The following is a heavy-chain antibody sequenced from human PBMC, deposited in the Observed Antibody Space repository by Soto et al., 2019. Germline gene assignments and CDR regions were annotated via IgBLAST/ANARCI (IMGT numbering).Heavy chain of an antibody. CDR3: AGDEAHEQWLDY. D-gene: IGHD6-19*01. CDR2: IWFDGSNN. J-gene: IGHJ4*02. CDR1: GFTFSSYA. Sequence: QVQLVESGGGVVQPGRSLRVSCAASGFTFSSYAMHWVRQAPGKGLEWVAVIWFDGSNNFYGDSVKGRFIISRDNSKNTLYVQMNGLRAEDTAVYYWAGDEAHEQWLDYWGQGTLVTVSS. V-gene: IGHV3-33*01.